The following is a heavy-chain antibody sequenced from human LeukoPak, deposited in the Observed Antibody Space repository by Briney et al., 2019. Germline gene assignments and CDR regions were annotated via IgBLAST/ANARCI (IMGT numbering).Heavy chain of an antibody. CDR2: IYSNGIT. CDR1: GGSIFSYY. V-gene: IGHV4-4*08. D-gene: IGHD3-22*01. Sequence: SETLSLTCTVSGGSIFSYYWNWIRQPPGKELEWLGYIYSNGITNYSPSLRSRGTISIATSKNQFSLRLTSVTAADTAIYYCARRAYYDSSGYSPTSGYFDLWGRGTLVTV. J-gene: IGHJ2*01. CDR3: ARRAYYDSSGYSPTSGYFDL.